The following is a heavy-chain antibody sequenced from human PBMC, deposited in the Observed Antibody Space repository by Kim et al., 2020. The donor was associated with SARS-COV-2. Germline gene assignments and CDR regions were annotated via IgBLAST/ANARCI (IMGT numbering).Heavy chain of an antibody. CDR3: AGLGRSSWPIWGGSRDDAFDI. D-gene: IGHD6-13*01. CDR1: GFTFSSYA. J-gene: IGHJ3*02. CDR2: ISYDGSNK. V-gene: IGHV3-30*04. Sequence: GGSLRLSCAASGFTFSSYAMHWVRQAPGKGLEWVAVISYDGSNKYYADSVKGRFTISRDNSKNTLYLQMNSLRAEDTAVYYCAGLGRSSWPIWGGSRDDAFDIWGQGTMVTVSS.